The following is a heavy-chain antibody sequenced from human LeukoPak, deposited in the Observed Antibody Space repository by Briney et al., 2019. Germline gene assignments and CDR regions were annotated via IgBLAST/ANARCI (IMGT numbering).Heavy chain of an antibody. CDR3: ASTTRGYSYGSRYYYYGKDV. D-gene: IGHD5-18*01. J-gene: IGHJ6*02. CDR2: IYYSGST. CDR1: GGSISSYY. Sequence: SETLSLTCTVSGGSISSYYWSWIRQPPGKGLEWIGYIYYSGSTNYNPSLKSRVTISVDTSKNQFSLKLSSVTAADTAVYYCASTTRGYSYGSRYYYYGKDVWGQGTTVTVSS. V-gene: IGHV4-59*01.